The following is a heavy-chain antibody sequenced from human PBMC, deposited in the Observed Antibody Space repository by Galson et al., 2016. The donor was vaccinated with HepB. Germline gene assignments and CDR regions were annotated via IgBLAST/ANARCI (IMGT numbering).Heavy chain of an antibody. CDR2: NNIFNGDA. D-gene: IGHD3-22*01. CDR3: AKPLYYYDTSGLAF. J-gene: IGHJ4*02. Sequence: SVKVSCKASGYTFTSYAINWVRQAPGQGLEWMGWNNIFNGDAKYAQKFQDRVTLTTDKSTNTADMELRSLTSDDTSVYFCAKPLYYYDTSGLAFWGQGTLVTVSS. CDR1: GYTFTSYA. V-gene: IGHV1-18*01.